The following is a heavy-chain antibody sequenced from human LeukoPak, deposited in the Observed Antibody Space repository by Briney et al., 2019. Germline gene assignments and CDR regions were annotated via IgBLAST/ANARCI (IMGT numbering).Heavy chain of an antibody. V-gene: IGHV4-34*01. J-gene: IGHJ5*02. CDR3: ARGSPNFDIVVVPAARRRNWFDP. CDR1: GGSLSGYY. D-gene: IGHD2-2*01. CDR2: INHSGST. Sequence: SETLSLTCAVYGGSLSGYYWSWIRQPPGKGLEWIGEINHSGSTNYNPSLKSRVTISVDTSKNQFSLKLSSVTAADTAVYYCARGSPNFDIVVVPAARRRNWFDPWGQETLVTVSS.